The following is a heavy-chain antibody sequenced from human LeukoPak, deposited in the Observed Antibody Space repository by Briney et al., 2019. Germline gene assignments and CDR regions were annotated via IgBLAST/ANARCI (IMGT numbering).Heavy chain of an antibody. CDR3: ARGGSYFDISGYYFY. Sequence: GGSLRLSCAASGFTVGSNTMSWVRQAPGRGLGWVSIIYSGGSTSYADSVKGRFTISRDNSKNTLCLQMNSLRTEDTAVYYCARGGSYFDISGYYFYWGQGTLATVSS. CDR2: IYSGGST. D-gene: IGHD3-22*01. J-gene: IGHJ4*02. CDR1: GFTVGSNT. V-gene: IGHV3-66*01.